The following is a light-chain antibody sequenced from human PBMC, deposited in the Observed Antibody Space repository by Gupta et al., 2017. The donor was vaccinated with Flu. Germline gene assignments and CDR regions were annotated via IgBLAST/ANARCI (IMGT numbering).Light chain of an antibody. CDR3: QQYDNLPPG. CDR1: QDISNY. Sequence: PSSLSASVGDRVTITCQASQDISNYLNWYQQKPGKAPNRLIYAASNLETGVPSRFSGSGSGTDFTFTISSLQPEDIATYYCQQYDNLPPGFGQGTRLEIK. V-gene: IGKV1-33*01. CDR2: AAS. J-gene: IGKJ5*01.